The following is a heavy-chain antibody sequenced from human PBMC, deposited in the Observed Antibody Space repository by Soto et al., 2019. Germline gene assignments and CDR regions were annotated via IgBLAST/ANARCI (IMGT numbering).Heavy chain of an antibody. D-gene: IGHD3-3*01. CDR1: GYSFTSYS. J-gene: IGHJ4*02. CDR2: IYPGDSDT. Sequence: GESMKISCKGSGYSFTSYSIGWVRQTPGKGLEWMGIIYPGDSDTRYSPSVQGQVTISADKSISTAYLQWRSLKASDTAMYYCARHCYFWPGPDADYWGQGTLVTVSS. CDR3: ARHCYFWPGPDADY. V-gene: IGHV5-51*01.